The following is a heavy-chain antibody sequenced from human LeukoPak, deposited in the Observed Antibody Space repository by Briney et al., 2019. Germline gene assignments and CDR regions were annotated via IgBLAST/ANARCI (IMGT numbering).Heavy chain of an antibody. CDR2: ISSSGSTI. CDR3: ARSRNYDFWSGYYYYYYGMDV. CDR1: GFTFSSYE. Sequence: PGGSLRLSCAASGFTFSSYEMNWVRQAPGKGLEWVSYISSSGSTIYYADSVKGRFTISRDNAKNPLYLQVNSLRAEDTAVYYCARSRNYDFWSGYYYYYYGMDVWGQGTTVTVSS. V-gene: IGHV3-48*03. J-gene: IGHJ6*02. D-gene: IGHD3-3*01.